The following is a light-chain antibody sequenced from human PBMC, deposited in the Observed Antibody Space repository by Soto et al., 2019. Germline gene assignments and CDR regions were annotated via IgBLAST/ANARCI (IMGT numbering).Light chain of an antibody. Sequence: IQMTQSPSSLSASVGDRVTINCRASQSIGKYLHWYQQKSGEAPKLLIHGASILQGGVPARFIGSGSGTHFTLTISSLQPEDFATYYCQQSFRTPLTFGGGTKVDIK. CDR1: QSIGKY. CDR2: GAS. CDR3: QQSFRTPLT. V-gene: IGKV1-39*01. J-gene: IGKJ4*01.